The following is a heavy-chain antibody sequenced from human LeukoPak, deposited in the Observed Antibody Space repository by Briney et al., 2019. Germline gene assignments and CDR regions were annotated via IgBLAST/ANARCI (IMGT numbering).Heavy chain of an antibody. CDR2: FDPEDGET. J-gene: IGHJ6*02. V-gene: IGHV1-24*01. Sequence: ASVKVSCKVSGYTLSELSMHWVRQAPGKGLEWMGGFDPEDGETIYAQKFQGRVTITRDTSASTAYMELSSLRSEDTAVYYCARGSSIVGATSYYYYGMDVWGQGATVTVSS. CDR1: GYTLSELS. CDR3: ARGSSIVGATSYYYYGMDV. D-gene: IGHD1-26*01.